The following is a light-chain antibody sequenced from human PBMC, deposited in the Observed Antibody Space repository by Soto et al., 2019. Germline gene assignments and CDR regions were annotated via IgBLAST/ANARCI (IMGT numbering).Light chain of an antibody. CDR1: QSISGT. CDR2: GAS. V-gene: IGKV3-20*01. Sequence: EVVMTQSPATLSVSPGGRATLSCRASQSISGTLAWYQQKPGQAPRLLIYGASSRATGIPDRFSGSGSGTDFTLTISRLEPEEFAVYYCQQYGSSLWTVGHGTKVDIK. CDR3: QQYGSSLWT. J-gene: IGKJ1*01.